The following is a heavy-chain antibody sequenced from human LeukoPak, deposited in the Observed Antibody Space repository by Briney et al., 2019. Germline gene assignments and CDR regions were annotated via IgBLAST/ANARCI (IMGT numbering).Heavy chain of an antibody. D-gene: IGHD2-2*01. V-gene: IGHV3-23*01. Sequence: QPGGSLRLSCAASGFTFSSYAMSWVRQAPGKGLEWVSAISSSGGSTYYADSVKGRFTISRDNSKNTLYLQMNSLRAEDTAVYYCAKDLYCSSTTCYLDPAWGQGTLVTVSS. CDR3: AKDLYCSSTTCYLDPA. CDR1: GFTFSSYA. CDR2: ISSSGGST. J-gene: IGHJ5*02.